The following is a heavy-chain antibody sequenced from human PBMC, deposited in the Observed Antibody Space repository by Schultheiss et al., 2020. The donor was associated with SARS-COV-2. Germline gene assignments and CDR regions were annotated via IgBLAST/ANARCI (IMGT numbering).Heavy chain of an antibody. J-gene: IGHJ4*02. D-gene: IGHD3-22*01. CDR1: GFTVSSNY. Sequence: GGSLRLSCAASGFTVSSNYMSWVRQAPGKGLEWVSVIYSGGSTYYADSVKGRFTISRDNSKNTLYLQMNSLRAEDTAVYYCAKGRSITMIVVPLDYWGQGTLVTVSS. CDR2: IYSGGST. CDR3: AKGRSITMIVVPLDY. V-gene: IGHV3-53*05.